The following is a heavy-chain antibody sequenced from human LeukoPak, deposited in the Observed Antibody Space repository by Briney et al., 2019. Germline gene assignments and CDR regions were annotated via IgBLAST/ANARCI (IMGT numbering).Heavy chain of an antibody. D-gene: IGHD6-13*01. V-gene: IGHV3-21*01. CDR3: AREVPAAAGTLDY. CDR1: GFTFSSYS. CDR2: ISSSSYI. J-gene: IGHJ4*02. Sequence: GGSLRLSCAASGFTFSSYSMNWVRQAPGKGLEWVSSISSSSYIYYADSVKGRFTISRDNAKNSLYLQMNSLRAEDTAVYYCAREVPAAAGTLDYWGQGTLVTVSS.